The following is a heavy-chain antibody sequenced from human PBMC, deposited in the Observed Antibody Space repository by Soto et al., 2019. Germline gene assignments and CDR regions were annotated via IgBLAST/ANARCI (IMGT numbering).Heavy chain of an antibody. V-gene: IGHV4-34*01. D-gene: IGHD5-18*01. CDR3: ARVGTAMVPAVYDY. CDR1: GGSFSGYY. CDR2: INHSGST. Sequence: SETLSLTCAVYGGSFSGYYWSWIRQPPGKGLEWIGEINHSGSTNYNSSLKSRVTISVDTSKNQFSLKLSSVTAADTAVYYCARVGTAMVPAVYDYWGQGTLVTVSS. J-gene: IGHJ4*02.